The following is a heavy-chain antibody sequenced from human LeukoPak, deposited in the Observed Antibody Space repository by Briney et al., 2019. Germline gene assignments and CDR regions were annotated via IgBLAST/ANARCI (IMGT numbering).Heavy chain of an antibody. J-gene: IGHJ4*02. V-gene: IGHV3-74*01. CDR2: INPDGSYT. Sequence: GGALRLSCAASGFTFMSNWMHWGRPAPGEGLVWVSRINPDGSYTSYADSVKGRFTISRDNAKNTLYLQMNSLRAEDTAAYYCARDMTGPVDYWGQGTLVTVPS. CDR3: ARDMTGPVDY. CDR1: GFTFMSNW. D-gene: IGHD3-9*01.